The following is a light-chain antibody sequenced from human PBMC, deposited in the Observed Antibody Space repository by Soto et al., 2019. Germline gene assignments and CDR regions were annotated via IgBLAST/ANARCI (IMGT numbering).Light chain of an antibody. CDR1: SSNIGAGYD. J-gene: IGLJ3*02. Sequence: QSVLTQPPSVSGAPGQRVTISCTGSSSNIGAGYDVHWYQQLPGTAPKLLIYGNSNPPSGVPDRFAGTKSGSSAPLAITGLPAEDAAYYYCQSYDSSLSGSVFGGGTKLTVL. CDR3: QSYDSSLSGSV. V-gene: IGLV1-40*01. CDR2: GNS.